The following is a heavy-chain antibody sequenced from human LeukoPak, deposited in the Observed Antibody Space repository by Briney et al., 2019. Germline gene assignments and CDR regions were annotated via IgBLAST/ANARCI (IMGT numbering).Heavy chain of an antibody. CDR2: LNPSNGDT. CDR1: GYTFTGYY. V-gene: IGHV1-2*02. CDR3: ARGEYSSSPHFDN. D-gene: IGHD6-6*01. Sequence: VASVKVSCKASGYTFTGYYVHWVRQAPGQGLEWMGWLNPSNGDTNYAQRFQGRVSLTRDTSTSTAYMELSRLRSDDTAVFYCARGEYSSSPHFDNWGQGTLVTVSS. J-gene: IGHJ4*02.